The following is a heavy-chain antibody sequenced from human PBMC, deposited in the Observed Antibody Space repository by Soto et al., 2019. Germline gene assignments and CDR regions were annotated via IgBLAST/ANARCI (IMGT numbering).Heavy chain of an antibody. J-gene: IGHJ5*02. Sequence: QVQLVQSGAEVKKPGASVKVSCKASGYTFTSYVISWVRQAPGQGLEWMGWISAYNGNTNYAQKLQGRVTMTTDTSTSTAYRELRSLSSDDTAVYYCARVLGATNWFDPWGQGTLVTVSS. D-gene: IGHD1-26*01. V-gene: IGHV1-18*01. CDR2: ISAYNGNT. CDR1: GYTFTSYV. CDR3: ARVLGATNWFDP.